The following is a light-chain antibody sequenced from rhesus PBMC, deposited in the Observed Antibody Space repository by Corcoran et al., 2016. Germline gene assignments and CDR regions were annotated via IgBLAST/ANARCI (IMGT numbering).Light chain of an antibody. CDR3: QQYSNWPPYS. J-gene: IGKJ2*01. V-gene: IGKV3S9*01. CDR2: GAS. Sequence: EIVMTQSPATLSLSPGERATLSCRASQSVSSYVAWYQQKPEQPPRLLIYGASSRATGIPDRFSGSGSGADFPLTITSLEPEDFAVYYCQQYSNWPPYSFGQGTKVEIK. CDR1: QSVSSY.